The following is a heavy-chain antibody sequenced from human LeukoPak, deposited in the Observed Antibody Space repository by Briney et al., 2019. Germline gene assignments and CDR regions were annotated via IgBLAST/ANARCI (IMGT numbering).Heavy chain of an antibody. D-gene: IGHD6-13*01. CDR2: IYFGGNT. J-gene: IGHJ6*02. Sequence: PSQTLSLTCTVSGDSVTSGPYSWGWIRKPPGKGLEWIGSIYFGGNTNYNPSLKSRLTISGDTSKNQFSLKLSSVTAADTAVYYCARYSSIAAAAPRGYGMDVWGQGTTVTVSS. V-gene: IGHV4-39*01. CDR1: GDSVTSGPYS. CDR3: ARYSSIAAAAPRGYGMDV.